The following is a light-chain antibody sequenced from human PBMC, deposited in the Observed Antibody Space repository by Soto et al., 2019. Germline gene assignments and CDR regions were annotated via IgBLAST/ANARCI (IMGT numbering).Light chain of an antibody. V-gene: IGKV1-5*01. CDR2: DAS. CDR3: QQYNNYWT. Sequence: IKMTQSASSLSASVGDRVTITCRASQSISSWLAWYQQKPGKATKLLIYDASSLESGVPSRFSGSGSAKEFTLTISSLPPDDFATYYCQQYNNYWTFGQGTKVDVK. J-gene: IGKJ1*01. CDR1: QSISSW.